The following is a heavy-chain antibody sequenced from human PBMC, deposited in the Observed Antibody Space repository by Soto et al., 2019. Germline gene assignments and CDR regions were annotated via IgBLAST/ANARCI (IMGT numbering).Heavy chain of an antibody. V-gene: IGHV3-21*01. CDR1: GFAFSVYT. J-gene: IGHJ4*02. D-gene: IGHD2-2*01. CDR3: ATERHCDSTSCPLDH. CDR2: ITSSGRYI. Sequence: GGSLRLSCSASGFAFSVYTISWVRQAPGKGLQWVSSITSSGRYINYADSLKGRFTISRDNAKGSLYLQMNNLRAEDTAIYYCATERHCDSTSCPLDHWGQGTQVTVSS.